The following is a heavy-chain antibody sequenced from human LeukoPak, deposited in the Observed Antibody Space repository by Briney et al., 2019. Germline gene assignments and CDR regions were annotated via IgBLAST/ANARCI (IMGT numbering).Heavy chain of an antibody. D-gene: IGHD1-26*01. Sequence: GGSLRLSCAARGFSLSTHRMHWVRQAPGKGLVWVSRINSDGTSTTYADSVKGRFAISSDNAKNTLYLQMNSLRADDTAAYYCARDRLGTSISMDVWGQGTTVTVSS. V-gene: IGHV3-74*01. CDR3: ARDRLGTSISMDV. J-gene: IGHJ6*02. CDR2: INSDGTST. CDR1: GFSLSTHR.